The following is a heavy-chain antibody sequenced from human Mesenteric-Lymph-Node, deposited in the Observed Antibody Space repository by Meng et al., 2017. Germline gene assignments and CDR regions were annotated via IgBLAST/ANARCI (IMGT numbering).Heavy chain of an antibody. CDR3: ARDYGGSFQH. J-gene: IGHJ1*01. CDR2: IYYSGTT. V-gene: IGHV4-39*07. D-gene: IGHD4-23*01. CDR1: GGSISSGSYH. Sequence: QLQLQESGPGLVKPSETLSLTCTVSGGSISSGSYHWGWIRQPPGKGLEWIGSIYYSGTTYYNASLKSRVTISVDTSRSQFSLKLISVTAADTAVYYCARDYGGSFQHWGQGTLVTVSS.